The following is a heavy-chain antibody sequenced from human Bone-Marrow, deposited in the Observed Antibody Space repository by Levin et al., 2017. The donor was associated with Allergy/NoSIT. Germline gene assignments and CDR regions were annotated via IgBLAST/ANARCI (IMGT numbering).Heavy chain of an antibody. CDR2: IYSGGST. D-gene: IGHD4-17*01. CDR3: ARVEDGDYGDY. Sequence: GESLKISCAASGFTVSSHYMSWVRQAPGKGLEWVSVIYSGGSTYYADSVQGRFTIPRDNSKNTLYLHMSSLRAEDTAVYYCARVEDGDYGDYWGQGTLVTVSS. V-gene: IGHV3-53*05. J-gene: IGHJ4*02. CDR1: GFTVSSHY.